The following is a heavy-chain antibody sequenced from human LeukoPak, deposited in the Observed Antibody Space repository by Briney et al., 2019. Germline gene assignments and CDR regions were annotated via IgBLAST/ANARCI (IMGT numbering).Heavy chain of an antibody. J-gene: IGHJ4*02. CDR2: INAGNGNT. Sequence: GASVKVSCKASGYTFINFAINWGRQAPGQRPEWMGWINAGNGNTKYSQKFQGRVTITRDTSASTAYMELSSLTSEDTAVYYCARDPNIAFTLFDYWGQGTLVTVSS. CDR1: GYTFINFA. CDR3: ARDPNIAFTLFDY. D-gene: IGHD2/OR15-2a*01. V-gene: IGHV1-3*01.